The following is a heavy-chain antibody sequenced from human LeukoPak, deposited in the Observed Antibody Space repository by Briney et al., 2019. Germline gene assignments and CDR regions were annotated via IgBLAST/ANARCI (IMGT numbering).Heavy chain of an antibody. D-gene: IGHD6-19*01. V-gene: IGHV6-1*01. J-gene: IGHJ4*02. CDR1: GDSVSSNSDA. Sequence: SQTLSLTCAISGDSVSSNSDAWNWIRQSPSRGLEWLGRTYYRSMWYYGYAVSVESRITINPETSKNQFSLLLNSVTPEDTAVYYCARMRAVGVPRNFDSWGQGTLVTVSS. CDR2: TYYRSMWYY. CDR3: ARMRAVGVPRNFDS.